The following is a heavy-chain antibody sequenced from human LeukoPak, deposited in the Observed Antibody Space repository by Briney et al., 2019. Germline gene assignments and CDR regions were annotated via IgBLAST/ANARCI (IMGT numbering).Heavy chain of an antibody. J-gene: IGHJ1*01. Sequence: GESLKISCKGSGYSFTSYWIGWVRQMPGKGLEWMGIINPGDSDTRYRPSFQGQVTISADKSISTAYLQWNSLKASGTAMYYCARSTPGRIGIAAAWGQGTLVTVSS. CDR2: INPGDSDT. CDR1: GYSFTSYW. CDR3: ARSTPGRIGIAAA. D-gene: IGHD6-13*01. V-gene: IGHV5-51*01.